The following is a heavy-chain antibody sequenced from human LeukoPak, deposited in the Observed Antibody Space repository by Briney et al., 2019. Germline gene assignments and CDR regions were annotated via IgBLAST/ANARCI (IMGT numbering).Heavy chain of an antibody. V-gene: IGHV3-64D*09. CDR1: GFIISTYA. Sequence: PGGSLRLSCSASGFIISTYAMHWVRQAPGKGLEYVSAISSNGGTTYYADSVKGRFTISRDNSKNTLNLQMSSLRAEDTAIYYCVKNPDYASGSFYFDYWGQGTLVTVSS. CDR2: ISSNGGTT. D-gene: IGHD3-10*01. CDR3: VKNPDYASGSFYFDY. J-gene: IGHJ4*02.